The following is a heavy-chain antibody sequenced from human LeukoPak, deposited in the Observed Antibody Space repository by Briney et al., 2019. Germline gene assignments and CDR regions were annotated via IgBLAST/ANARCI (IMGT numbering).Heavy chain of an antibody. CDR3: ARDGRGDLVVITDAFDI. CDR1: GGSISSYY. J-gene: IGHJ3*02. CDR2: IYTSGST. Sequence: KPSETLSLTCTVSGGSISSYYWSWIRQPAGKGLEWIGRIYTSGSTNYNPSLKSRATMSVDTSKNQFSLKLSSVTAADTAVYYCARDGRGDLVVITDAFDIWGQGTMVTVSS. V-gene: IGHV4-4*07. D-gene: IGHD3-22*01.